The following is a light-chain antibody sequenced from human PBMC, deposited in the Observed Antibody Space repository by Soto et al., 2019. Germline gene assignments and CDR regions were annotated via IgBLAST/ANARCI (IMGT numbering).Light chain of an antibody. J-gene: IGLJ2*01. Sequence: QSVLTQPASVSGSPGQSITISGTGTSSDVGGYKYVSWYQQHPDKAPKLIIFEVSNRPSGISSRFSGYKSGNTASLTISGLQAEDEADYYCASYTSSSTSVIFGRGTKVTVL. CDR2: EVS. V-gene: IGLV2-14*01. CDR1: SSDVGGYKY. CDR3: ASYTSSSTSVI.